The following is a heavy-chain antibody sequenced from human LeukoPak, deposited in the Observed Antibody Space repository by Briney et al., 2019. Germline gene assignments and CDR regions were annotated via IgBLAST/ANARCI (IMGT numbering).Heavy chain of an antibody. J-gene: IGHJ4*02. Sequence: PSETLSLTCTVSGGSISSSNYDWGWVRQPPGKGLEWIATIYYSGSSYYNPSLKSRVTISVDTSKNQFSLKLSSVTAADTAVYYCARLAQGSGTYGFDYWGQGTLVTVSS. CDR1: GGSISSSNYD. D-gene: IGHD3-10*01. V-gene: IGHV4-39*01. CDR2: IYYSGSS. CDR3: ARLAQGSGTYGFDY.